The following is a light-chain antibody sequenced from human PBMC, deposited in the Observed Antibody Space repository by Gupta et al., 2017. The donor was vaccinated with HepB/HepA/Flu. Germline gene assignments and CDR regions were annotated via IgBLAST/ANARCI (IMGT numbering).Light chain of an antibody. V-gene: IGLV1-44*01. CDR2: TNN. J-gene: IGLJ3*02. Sequence: QSVLTQPPSVSGTPGKRVSISCSGSSSNIGSNAVNWYQQIPGAAPKLLIYTNNQRPSGVPGRFSGSKSGTSASLAISGLQSEDEADYYCATWDDSLNGGVFGGGTKLTVL. CDR1: SSNIGSNA. CDR3: ATWDDSLNGGV.